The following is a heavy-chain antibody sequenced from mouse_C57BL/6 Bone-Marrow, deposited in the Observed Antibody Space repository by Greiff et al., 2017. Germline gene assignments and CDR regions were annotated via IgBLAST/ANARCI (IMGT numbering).Heavy chain of an antibody. V-gene: IGHV1-76*01. CDR3: ARFPFAY. J-gene: IGHJ3*01. Sequence: QVQLKESGAELVRPGASVKLSCKASGYTFTDYYINWVKQRPGQGLEWIARIYPGSGNTYYNEKFKGKATLTAEKSSSTAYMQLSSLTSEDSAVXFCARFPFAYWGQGTLVTVSA. CDR1: GYTFTDYY. CDR2: IYPGSGNT.